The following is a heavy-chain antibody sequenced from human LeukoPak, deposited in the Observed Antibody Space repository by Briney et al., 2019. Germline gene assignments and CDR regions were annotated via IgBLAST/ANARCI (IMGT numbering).Heavy chain of an antibody. V-gene: IGHV1-18*01. J-gene: IGHJ6*03. D-gene: IGHD6-19*01. Sequence: ASVKVSCKASGYTFTSYGISWVRQAPGQGLEWMGWISAYNGNTNYAQKLQGRVTMTTDTSTSTAYMELRSLRSDDTAVYYCARVVPGMWGIAVAVPLNYYYYMDVWGKGTTVTVSS. CDR1: GYTFTSYG. CDR2: ISAYNGNT. CDR3: ARVVPGMWGIAVAVPLNYYYYMDV.